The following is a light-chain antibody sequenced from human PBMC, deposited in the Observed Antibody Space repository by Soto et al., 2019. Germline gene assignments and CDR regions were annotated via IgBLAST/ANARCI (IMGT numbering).Light chain of an antibody. CDR3: MQSLQTPRT. Sequence: DIVMTQSPLSLPVTPGEPASISCRSSQSLLHTDGYNYLDWFLQKPGQSPQLLIYVASNRASGVPDRFSGSGSGTDFTLKISSVEAEDVGVYYCMQSLQTPRTFGQGTKVEI. J-gene: IGKJ1*01. CDR1: QSLLHTDGYNY. CDR2: VAS. V-gene: IGKV2-28*01.